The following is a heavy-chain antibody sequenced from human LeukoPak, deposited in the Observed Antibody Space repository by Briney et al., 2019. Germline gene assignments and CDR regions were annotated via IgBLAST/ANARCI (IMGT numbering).Heavy chain of an antibody. J-gene: IGHJ5*02. Sequence: GGSLGLSCAASGLTGSHNYVSWVRQAPGKGLEWVSAIHTSGDTCYADSVKGRFTISRDTSKNTLYLQINSLRVGDTAVYYCIVFGDSNHWGQGTLVTVSS. CDR1: GLTGSHNY. CDR3: IVFGDSNH. CDR2: IHTSGDT. D-gene: IGHD4-17*01. V-gene: IGHV3-53*01.